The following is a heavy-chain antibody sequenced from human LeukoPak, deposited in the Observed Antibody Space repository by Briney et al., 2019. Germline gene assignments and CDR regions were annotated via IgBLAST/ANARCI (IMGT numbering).Heavy chain of an antibody. Sequence: PSETLSLTCGVSGGSLTSTNWWTGGRQPPGKGVEWIGELHLDGRTNYNPSLKSRLTMSVDLSENHVSLKLTSPTAADTAVYYFAREGGFYRPLDYSGQGTLVTVSS. CDR2: LHLDGRT. CDR3: AREGGFYRPLDY. D-gene: IGHD3-3*01. J-gene: IGHJ4*02. CDR1: GGSLTSTNW. V-gene: IGHV4-4*02.